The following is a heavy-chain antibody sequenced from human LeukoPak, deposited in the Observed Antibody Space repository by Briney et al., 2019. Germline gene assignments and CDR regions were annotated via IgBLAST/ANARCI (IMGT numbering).Heavy chain of an antibody. Sequence: SETLSLTCTVSGGSISTYYWSWIRQPPGKGLEWIGYIYYSGSTNYNPSLKSRVTISVDTSKNQFSLKLSSVTAADTAVYYCARSYYYDSSGYYPFDYWGQGTLVTVSS. J-gene: IGHJ4*02. CDR2: IYYSGST. D-gene: IGHD3-22*01. V-gene: IGHV4-59*12. CDR3: ARSYYYDSSGYYPFDY. CDR1: GGSISTYY.